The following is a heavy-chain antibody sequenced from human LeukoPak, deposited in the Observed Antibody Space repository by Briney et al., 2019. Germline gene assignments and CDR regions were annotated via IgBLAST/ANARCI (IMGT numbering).Heavy chain of an antibody. CDR2: ISYDGSKK. CDR1: GFTFSTYG. CDR3: ARAKVSPYYYDTNAYVCALDI. Sequence: GGSLRLSRVASGFTFSTYGMHWVRQAPGKGLEWVAFISYDGSKKYYADSAKGRFTISRDNAKRSLDLQINSLRAEDTALYLCARAKVSPYYYDTNAYVCALDICGQGTMVTVSS. J-gene: IGHJ3*02. D-gene: IGHD3-22*01. V-gene: IGHV3-33*05.